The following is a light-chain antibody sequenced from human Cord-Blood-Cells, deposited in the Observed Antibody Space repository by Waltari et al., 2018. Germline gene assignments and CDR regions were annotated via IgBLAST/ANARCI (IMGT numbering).Light chain of an antibody. V-gene: IGKV1-33*01. Sequence: DIQMTQSPSSLSASVGDRVTITCQASQDISNYLNWYQKKPGKAPKLLIYDASNLETGVPSRFSGSGSGTDFTFTINSLQPEDIATYYCQQYDNLPIFTFGPGTKVDIK. J-gene: IGKJ3*01. CDR2: DAS. CDR3: QQYDNLPIFT. CDR1: QDISNY.